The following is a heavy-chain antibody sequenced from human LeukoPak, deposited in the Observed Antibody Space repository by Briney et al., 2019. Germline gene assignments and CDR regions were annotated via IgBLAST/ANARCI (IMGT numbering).Heavy chain of an antibody. J-gene: IGHJ3*02. D-gene: IGHD3-3*01. CDR2: ISAYNGNT. Sequence: GASVKVPCKASGYTFTSYGISWARQAPGQGLEWMGWISAYNGNTNYAQKLQGRVTMTTDTSTSTAYMELRSLRSDDTAVYYCARDRYDFWSGYYVKRDAFDIWGQGTMVTVSS. V-gene: IGHV1-18*01. CDR3: ARDRYDFWSGYYVKRDAFDI. CDR1: GYTFTSYG.